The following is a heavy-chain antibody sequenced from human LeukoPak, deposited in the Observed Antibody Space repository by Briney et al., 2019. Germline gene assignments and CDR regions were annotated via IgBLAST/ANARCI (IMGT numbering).Heavy chain of an antibody. D-gene: IGHD4-17*01. CDR3: ARGRSYGDAPGGDY. Sequence: GASVKVSCKASGYTFTSYDIHWVRQATGQGLEWMGWMNPNSGNTGYAQKFQGRVTMTRNTSISTAYMELSSLRSEDTAVYYCARGRSYGDAPGGDYWGQGTLVTVSS. J-gene: IGHJ4*02. V-gene: IGHV1-8*01. CDR1: GYTFTSYD. CDR2: MNPNSGNT.